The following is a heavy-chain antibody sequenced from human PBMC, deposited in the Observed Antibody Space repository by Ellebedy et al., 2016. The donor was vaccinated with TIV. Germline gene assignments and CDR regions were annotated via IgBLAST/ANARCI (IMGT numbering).Heavy chain of an antibody. CDR1: GFTFSSYG. CDR3: AKEAYDIMTGSKMYGMDV. CDR2: ISYDGNDK. D-gene: IGHD3-9*01. Sequence: GGSLRLSCAASGFTFSSYGMHWVRQAPGKGLEWVAFISYDGNDKYYADPVKGRFSISRDNSENTLYVQMNTLRAEDTAVYYCAKEAYDIMTGSKMYGMDVWGQGTTVTVSS. J-gene: IGHJ6*02. V-gene: IGHV3-30*18.